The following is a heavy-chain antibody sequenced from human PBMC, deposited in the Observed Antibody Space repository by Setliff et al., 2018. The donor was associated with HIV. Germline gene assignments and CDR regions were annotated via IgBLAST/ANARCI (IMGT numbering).Heavy chain of an antibody. J-gene: IGHJ5*02. CDR2: IRNDGSTT. CDR1: GFTFSNYG. V-gene: IGHV3-30*02. D-gene: IGHD1-26*01. Sequence: GGSLRLSCVASGFTFSNYGMHWVRQAPGKGLEWVAFIRNDGSTTDYADSVKGRFAISRDNSKNTLYLQLNSLRAEDTAVYYCAKDLGRVDWFDPWGQGTLVTVSS. CDR3: AKDLGRVDWFDP.